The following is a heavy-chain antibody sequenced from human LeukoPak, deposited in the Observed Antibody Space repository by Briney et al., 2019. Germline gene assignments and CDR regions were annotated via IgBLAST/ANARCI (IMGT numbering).Heavy chain of an antibody. CDR1: GYTFTGYY. CDR3: ARDRGSYPVDY. V-gene: IGHV1-2*02. J-gene: IGHJ4*02. CDR2: INPNSGGT. Sequence: ASVKVSCKAFGYTFTGYYMHWLRQAPGQGLEWMGWINPNSGGTNYAQKLQGRVTMTTDTSTSTAYMELRSLRSDDTAVYYCARDRGSYPVDYWGQGTLVTVSS. D-gene: IGHD1-26*01.